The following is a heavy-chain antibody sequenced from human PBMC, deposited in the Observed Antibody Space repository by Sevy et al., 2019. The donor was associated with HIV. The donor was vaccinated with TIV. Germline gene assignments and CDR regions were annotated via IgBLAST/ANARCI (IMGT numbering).Heavy chain of an antibody. CDR2: ISSDGKNQ. D-gene: IGHD3-10*02. V-gene: IGHV3-30*18. J-gene: IGHJ4*02. Sequence: GGCLRLSCSAFGFTFQTFGMHWVRQAPGKGPEWLAVISSDGKNQNYADSVKGRFTISRDNSRNLLFLLMNNLVPSDTAVYFCTKESLRGTYIRGDFDHWGQGTLVTVSS. CDR3: TKESLRGTYIRGDFDH. CDR1: GFTFQTFG.